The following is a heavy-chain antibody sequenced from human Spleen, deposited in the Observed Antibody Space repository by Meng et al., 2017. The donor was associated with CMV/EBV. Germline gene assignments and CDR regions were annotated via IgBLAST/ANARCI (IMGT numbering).Heavy chain of an antibody. Sequence: ASVKVSCKASGYSFNNYGISWVRQAPGQGLEWMGWITTYNGDTTYAQKVQGRVTVTTDTSTSTAYMELRSLTSDDTAVYYCGRGGSIAWYHYYAVDVWGQGTTVTVSS. CDR1: GYSFNNYG. J-gene: IGHJ6*02. V-gene: IGHV1-18*01. CDR3: GRGGSIAWYHYYAVDV. CDR2: ITTYNGDT. D-gene: IGHD2-2*01.